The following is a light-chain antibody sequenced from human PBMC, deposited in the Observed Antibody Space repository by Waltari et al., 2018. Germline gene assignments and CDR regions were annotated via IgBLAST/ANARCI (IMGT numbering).Light chain of an antibody. CDR2: TVS. J-gene: IGKJ2*01. Sequence: DIQMTQSPSSLSASVGDRVTITCRASQVMSYSLAWYQQKPGKAPKLLLYTVSRLESGVPSRFSGGGSGTEYTLTISSLQPEDFATYYCQQYYNTPHTFGRGPRWRSN. V-gene: IGKV1-NL1*01. CDR3: QQYYNTPHT. CDR1: QVMSYS.